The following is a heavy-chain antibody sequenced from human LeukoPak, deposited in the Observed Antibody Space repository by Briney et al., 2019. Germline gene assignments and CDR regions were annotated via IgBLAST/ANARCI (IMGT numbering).Heavy chain of an antibody. Sequence: ASVKVSCKVSGYTLTELSMHWVRQAPGKGLEWMGGFDPEDGETIYAQKLQGRVTMTEDTSTDTAYMELSSLRSEDTAVYYCATVLDILTGYYVFDYWGQGTLVTVSS. CDR1: GYTLTELS. V-gene: IGHV1-24*01. CDR3: ATVLDILTGYYVFDY. D-gene: IGHD3-9*01. J-gene: IGHJ4*02. CDR2: FDPEDGET.